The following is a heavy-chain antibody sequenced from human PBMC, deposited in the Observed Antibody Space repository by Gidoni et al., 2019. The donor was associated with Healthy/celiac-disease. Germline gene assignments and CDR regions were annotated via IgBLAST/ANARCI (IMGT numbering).Heavy chain of an antibody. CDR3: ARDSSFPVAGSEDFQH. J-gene: IGHJ1*01. CDR2: IWYDGSNK. CDR1: GFTFSSYG. Sequence: PGRSLRLSCAASGFTFSSYGMHWVRQAPGKGLEWVAVIWYDGSNKYYADSVKGRFTISRDNSKNTLYLQMNSLRAEDTAVYYCARDSSFPVAGSEDFQHWGQGTLVTVSS. V-gene: IGHV3-33*01. D-gene: IGHD6-19*01.